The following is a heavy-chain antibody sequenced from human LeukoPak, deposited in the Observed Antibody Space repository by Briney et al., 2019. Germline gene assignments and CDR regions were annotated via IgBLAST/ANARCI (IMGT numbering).Heavy chain of an antibody. D-gene: IGHD5-12*01. CDR2: ISSNGGST. J-gene: IGHJ4*02. V-gene: IGHV3-64D*09. Sequence: PGGSLRLSCSASGFTLSRYDMHWVRQAPGKGLEYVSAISSNGGSTYYADSVKGRFTISRDNSKNMLYLQMSSLRAEDTAVYYCVKDRSGYDYFDFWGQGTLVTVSS. CDR1: GFTLSRYD. CDR3: VKDRSGYDYFDF.